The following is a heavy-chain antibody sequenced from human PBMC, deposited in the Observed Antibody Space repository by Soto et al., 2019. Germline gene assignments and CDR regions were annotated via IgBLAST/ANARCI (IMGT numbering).Heavy chain of an antibody. CDR1: GGTFNNYA. D-gene: IGHD3-3*01. CDR3: ASTLIGEVHNDAFDF. V-gene: IGHV1-69*01. Sequence: QVQLEQSGAEVKKPGASVKVSCKASGGTFNNYAFSWLRQAPGHGFEWIGGIMPVIGITNNAQSVQGRVTISADEYTETVYMKLSGLRSEDTAMYYCASTLIGEVHNDAFDFWGRGTMVIVSS. J-gene: IGHJ3*01. CDR2: IMPVIGIT.